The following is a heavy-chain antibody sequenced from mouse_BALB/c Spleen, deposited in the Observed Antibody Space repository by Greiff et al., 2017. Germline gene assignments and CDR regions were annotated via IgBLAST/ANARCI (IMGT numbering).Heavy chain of an antibody. CDR3: AVYRGGKTYAMDY. J-gene: IGHJ4*01. V-gene: IGHV1S56*01. CDR2: IYPGNVNT. CDR1: GYTFTSYY. D-gene: IGHD2-14*01. Sequence: QVQLKESGPELVKPGASVRISCKASGYTFTSYYIHWVKQRPGQGLEWIGWIYPGNVNTKYNEKFKGKATLTADKSSSTAYMQLSSLTSEDSAVYFCAVYRGGKTYAMDYWGQGTSVTVSS.